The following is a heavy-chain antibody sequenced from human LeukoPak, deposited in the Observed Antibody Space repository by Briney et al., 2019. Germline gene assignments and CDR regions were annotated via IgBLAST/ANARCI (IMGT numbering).Heavy chain of an antibody. CDR3: ARSQADSSHIYYYYMDV. D-gene: IGHD6-13*01. V-gene: IGHV4-34*01. CDR2: INHSGST. J-gene: IGHJ6*03. CDR1: GGSFGGYY. Sequence: SETLSLTCAVYGGSFGGYYWSWIRQPPGKGLEWIGEINHSGSTNYNPSLKSRVTISVDTSKNQFSLKLSSVTAADTAVYYCARSQADSSHIYYYYMDVWGKGTTVTVSS.